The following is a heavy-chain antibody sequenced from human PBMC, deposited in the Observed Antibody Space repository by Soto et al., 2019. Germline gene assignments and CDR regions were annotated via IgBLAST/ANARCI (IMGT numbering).Heavy chain of an antibody. CDR3: ARGEAAAGHGPGK. CDR1: GYTFTSYD. CDR2: MNPNSGNA. Sequence: ASVKVSCKASGYTFTSYDINWVRQAPGQGLEWMGWMNPNSGNAVYAQKFQGRVTMTRDNSISTAYMELSSLRSEDTAVYYCARGEAAAGHGPGKWGQGTLVTVSS. V-gene: IGHV1-8*01. J-gene: IGHJ4*02. D-gene: IGHD6-13*01.